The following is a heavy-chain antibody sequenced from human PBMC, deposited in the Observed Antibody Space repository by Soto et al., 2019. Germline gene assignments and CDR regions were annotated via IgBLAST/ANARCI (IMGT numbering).Heavy chain of an antibody. CDR2: IYYSGST. CDR1: GGSIIRYY. CDR3: ARAQAGVPAATATPHGINWCDL. J-gene: IGHJ5*02. V-gene: IGHV4-59*01. Sequence: TLSLTCTVSGGSIIRYYWSWIRKTTGKGLDWIGYIYYSGSTNYNPSLKSRVTISVDTSKNQFSLKLSSVTAADTAVYYCARAQAGVPAATATPHGINWCDLWGQGTRGTGSS. D-gene: IGHD2-2*01.